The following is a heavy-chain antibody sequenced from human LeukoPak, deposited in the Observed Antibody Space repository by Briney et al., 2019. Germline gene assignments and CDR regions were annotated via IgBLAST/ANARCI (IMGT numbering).Heavy chain of an antibody. D-gene: IGHD6-19*01. V-gene: IGHV1-46*01. J-gene: IGHJ1*01. CDR1: GYTFTSLY. Sequence: ASVKVSCKASGYTFTSLYMHWVRQAPGQGLEWMGVINPSSGSTSNAQKFQGRVTMTRDTSTSTVYMELSSLRSEDTAVYYYARDTASVWYSSGWYEYFQHWGQGTLATASS. CDR3: ARDTASVWYSSGWYEYFQH. CDR2: INPSSGST.